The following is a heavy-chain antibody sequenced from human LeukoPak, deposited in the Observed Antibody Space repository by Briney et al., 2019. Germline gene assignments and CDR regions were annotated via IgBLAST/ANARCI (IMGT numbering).Heavy chain of an antibody. J-gene: IGHJ4*02. D-gene: IGHD2-2*01. CDR3: TLVVPAADSRDY. CDR2: ISHEGSNK. CDR1: GFTFGSYA. Sequence: GGSLRLSCAASGFTFGSYAMHWVRQAPGKGLEWVAVISHEGSNKYNADSVKGRFTISRDNSKNTLYLQMNSLKTEDTAVYYCTLVVPAADSRDYWGQGTLVTVSS. V-gene: IGHV3-30-3*01.